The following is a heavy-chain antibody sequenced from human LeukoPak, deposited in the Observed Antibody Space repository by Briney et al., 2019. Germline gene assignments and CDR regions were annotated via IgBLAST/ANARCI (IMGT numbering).Heavy chain of an antibody. CDR1: GFTLSSYA. CDR2: ISSNGGST. V-gene: IGHV3-64D*06. D-gene: IGHD6-19*01. J-gene: IGHJ4*02. Sequence: GGSLRLSCSASGFTLSSYAMHWVRQAPGKGLEYVSAISSNGGSTYYADSVKGRFTISRDNSKNTLYLQMSSLRAQDTAVYYCVKDSFDLAVAGFDYWGQGTLVTVSS. CDR3: VKDSFDLAVAGFDY.